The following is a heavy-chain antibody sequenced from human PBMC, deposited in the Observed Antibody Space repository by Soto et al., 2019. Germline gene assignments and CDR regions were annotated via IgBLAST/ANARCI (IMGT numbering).Heavy chain of an antibody. D-gene: IGHD6-13*01. CDR2: IDPTDSYT. CDR1: GYSFTSYW. CDR3: ARLGGIAGLVPYYYYGMDV. J-gene: IGHJ6*02. V-gene: IGHV5-10-1*04. Sequence: GESLKISCKGSGYSFTSYWISWVRQMPGKGLEWMGRIDPTDSYTKYSPSFQGQVTISADKSISTAYLQWSSLKASDTAMYYCARLGGIAGLVPYYYYGMDVWGQGTTVTSP.